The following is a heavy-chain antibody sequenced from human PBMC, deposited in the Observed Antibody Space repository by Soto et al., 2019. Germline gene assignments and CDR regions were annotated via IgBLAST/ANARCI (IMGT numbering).Heavy chain of an antibody. J-gene: IGHJ3*02. CDR2: ISHHGHNK. Sequence: QVQLVESGGGVVQPGRSLRLSCAASAFTFSDYAMHWVRQAPCKGLEWVAVISHHGHNKDYADAVEGRFTISRDNSENTVFLQMNSLGPDDTAVYYCARGYSVGWDGDSFDIWGPGTLVTVSA. CDR3: ARGYSVGWDGDSFDI. V-gene: IGHV3-30-3*01. D-gene: IGHD6-19*01. CDR1: AFTFSDYA.